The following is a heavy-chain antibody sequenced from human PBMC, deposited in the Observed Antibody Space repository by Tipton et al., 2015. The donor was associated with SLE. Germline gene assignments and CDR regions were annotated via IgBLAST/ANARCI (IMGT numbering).Heavy chain of an antibody. Sequence: CTVSGGSISSYYWSWIRQPPGKGLEWIGYIYYSGGTNYNPSLKSRVTISVDTSKNQFSLKLSSVTAADTAVYYCARGTTVILFDYWGQGTLVTVSS. J-gene: IGHJ4*02. D-gene: IGHD4-17*01. V-gene: IGHV4-59*01. CDR2: IYYSGGT. CDR3: ARGTTVILFDY. CDR1: GGSISSYY.